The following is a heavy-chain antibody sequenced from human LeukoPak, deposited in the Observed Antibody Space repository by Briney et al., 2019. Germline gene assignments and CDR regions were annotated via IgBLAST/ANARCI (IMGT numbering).Heavy chain of an antibody. Sequence: SETLSLTCAVYGGSFSGYYWSWIRQPAGKGLEWIGRIYTSGSTNYNPSLKSRVTMSVDTSKNQFSLKLSSVTAADTAVYYCARAIVGAIPYYFDYWGQGTLVTVSS. CDR1: GGSFSGYY. V-gene: IGHV4-59*10. CDR3: ARAIVGAIPYYFDY. J-gene: IGHJ4*02. CDR2: IYTSGST. D-gene: IGHD1-26*01.